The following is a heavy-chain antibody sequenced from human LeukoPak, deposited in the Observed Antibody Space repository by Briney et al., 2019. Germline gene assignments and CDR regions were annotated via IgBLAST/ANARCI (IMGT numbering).Heavy chain of an antibody. J-gene: IGHJ4*02. CDR2: IRYDGSNK. Sequence: PGGSLRLSCAASGLIFSSYGMHWVRQAPGKGLEWVAFIRYDGSNKYYADSVKGRFTISRDNSKNTLYLQMNSLRAEDTAVYYCAKASRIVVVPAAMDYWGQGTLVTVSS. D-gene: IGHD2-2*01. V-gene: IGHV3-30*02. CDR3: AKASRIVVVPAAMDY. CDR1: GLIFSSYG.